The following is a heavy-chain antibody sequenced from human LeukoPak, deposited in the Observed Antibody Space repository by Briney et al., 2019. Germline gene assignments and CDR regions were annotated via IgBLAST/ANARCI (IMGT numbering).Heavy chain of an antibody. CDR3: TRDRGGYFDY. CDR2: LHPSGAT. D-gene: IGHD3-10*01. CDR1: GGSINSYY. Sequence: SETLSLTCTVSGGSINSYYWNWIRQPAGKGLEWIGRLHPSGATNYNPSLKSRITMSLDTSKNQFSLKLSSVTTADTAVYYCTRDRGGYFDYWGQGTLVTVSS. J-gene: IGHJ4*02. V-gene: IGHV4-4*07.